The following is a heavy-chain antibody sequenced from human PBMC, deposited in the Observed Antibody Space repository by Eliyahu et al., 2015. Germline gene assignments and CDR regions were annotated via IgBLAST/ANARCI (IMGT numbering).Heavy chain of an antibody. J-gene: IGHJ3*02. CDR2: ISSNGGST. D-gene: IGHD1-26*01. CDR1: GFTFSSYA. V-gene: IGHV3-64*01. CDR3: ARDGLSGSYSYAFDI. Sequence: EVQLVESGGGLVQPGGSLRLSCAASGFTFSSYAMHWVRQAPGKGLEYVSAISSNGGSTYYANSVKGRFTISRDNSKNTLYLQMGSLRAEDMAVYYCARDGLSGSYSYAFDIWGQGTMVTVSS.